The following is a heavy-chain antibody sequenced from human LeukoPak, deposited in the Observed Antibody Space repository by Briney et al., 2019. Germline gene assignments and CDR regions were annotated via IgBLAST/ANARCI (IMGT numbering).Heavy chain of an antibody. V-gene: IGHV3-53*01. D-gene: IGHD3-10*01. CDR1: GFDVSSNY. CDR3: ARVGDHYHWYLDV. CDR2: LYSGGST. Sequence: GGSLSLSCEASGFDVSSNYMNWVRQAPGKGLEWVSILYSGGSTYYADSVKGRFTVSRDSSGNTLFLHMTRLKTEDTAVYFCARVGDHYHWYLDVWGRGTLVTVSP. J-gene: IGHJ2*01.